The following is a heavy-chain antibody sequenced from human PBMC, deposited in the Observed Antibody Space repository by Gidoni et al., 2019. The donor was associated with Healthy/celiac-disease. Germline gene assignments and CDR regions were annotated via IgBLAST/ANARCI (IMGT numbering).Heavy chain of an antibody. V-gene: IGHV4-31*03. CDR2: IYYSGST. Sequence: QVQLQESGPGLVKPSQTLSLTCTVSGGSISSGCYYWSWIRQHPGKGLEWIGYIYYSGSTYYNPSLKSRVTISVDTSKNQFSLKLSSVTAADTAVYYCARDPSATRSWYFDLWGRGTLVTVSS. CDR1: GGSISSGCYY. D-gene: IGHD6-13*01. J-gene: IGHJ2*01. CDR3: ARDPSATRSWYFDL.